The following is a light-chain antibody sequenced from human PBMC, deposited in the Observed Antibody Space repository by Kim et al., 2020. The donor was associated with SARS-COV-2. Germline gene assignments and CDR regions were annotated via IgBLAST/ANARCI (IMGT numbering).Light chain of an antibody. J-gene: IGKJ5*01. CDR2: GAS. Sequence: DIQLTQSPSSLSTSLGDTVTITCRASQGISDNLAWIQQKPGEAPKSLIYGASTLQGGVPSRFSGTGSGKDFTLTITSLQPDDLAIYFCQQYNSHPITFGQGTRMEIK. CDR1: QGISDN. CDR3: QQYNSHPIT. V-gene: IGKV1-16*01.